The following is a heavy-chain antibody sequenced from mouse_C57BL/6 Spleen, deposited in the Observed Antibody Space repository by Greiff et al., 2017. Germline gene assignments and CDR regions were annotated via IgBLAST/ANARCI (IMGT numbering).Heavy chain of an antibody. CDR2: INPSNGGT. CDR1: GYTFTSYW. Sequence: QVQLKQPGTELVKPGASVKLSCKASGYTFTSYWMHWVKQRPGQGLEWIGNINPSNGGTNYNEKFKSKATLTEDKSSSTAYMQLSSLTSEDSAVYFCARTGITTVVGDYWGQGTTLTVSS. J-gene: IGHJ2*01. CDR3: ARTGITTVVGDY. D-gene: IGHD1-1*01. V-gene: IGHV1-53*01.